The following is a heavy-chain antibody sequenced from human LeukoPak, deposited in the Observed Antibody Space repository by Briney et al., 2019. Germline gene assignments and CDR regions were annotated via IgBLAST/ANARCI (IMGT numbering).Heavy chain of an antibody. CDR2: IYYGGST. V-gene: IGHV4-30-4*01. CDR1: GGSISSGDYY. J-gene: IGHJ4*02. CDR3: ARDSYYDTRFDY. Sequence: SETLSLTCTVSGGSISSGDYYWSWIRQPPGKGLEWIGYIYYGGSTFYHPSLKSRATISVDTSKNQFSLKLSSVTAPDTAVYYCARDSYYDTRFDYWGEGILVTVSS. D-gene: IGHD3-22*01.